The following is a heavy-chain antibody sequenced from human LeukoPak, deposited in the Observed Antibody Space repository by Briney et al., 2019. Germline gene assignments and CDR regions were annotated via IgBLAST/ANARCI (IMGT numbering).Heavy chain of an antibody. CDR3: AKQNPRHDNWFDP. D-gene: IGHD1-14*01. J-gene: IGHJ5*02. Sequence: PGGSLRLSCAASGFTFSSYAMSWVRQAPAKGLEWVSAISGSSGSTYYEDSVKGRFTISRDNSKNSLYLQMNSLRAEDTAVYYWAKQNPRHDNWFDPWGQGTLVTVSS. V-gene: IGHV3-23*01. CDR2: ISGSSGST. CDR1: GFTFSSYA.